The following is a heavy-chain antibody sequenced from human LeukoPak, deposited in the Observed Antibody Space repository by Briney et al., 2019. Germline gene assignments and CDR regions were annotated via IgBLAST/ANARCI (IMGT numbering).Heavy chain of an antibody. J-gene: IGHJ4*02. CDR2: ISYDGSNE. CDR1: GFTFSSYG. Sequence: GSLRLSCAASGFTFSSYGMHWVRQAPGKGLEWVAVISYDGSNEYYAESVKGRFTISRDNSKNTLYLQMNSLRAEDTAVYYCVKVGYYNDSSGYYLDYFDYWGQGTLVTVSS. CDR3: VKVGYYNDSSGYYLDYFDY. V-gene: IGHV3-30*18. D-gene: IGHD3-22*01.